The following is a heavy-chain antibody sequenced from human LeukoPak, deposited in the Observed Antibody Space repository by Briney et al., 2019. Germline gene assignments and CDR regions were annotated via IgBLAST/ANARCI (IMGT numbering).Heavy chain of an antibody. Sequence: EASMKVSCKASGGTFNNYAISWVRRAPGQGLEWMGGIIPIFDTPNYAQKFQGRVTITTDESTSTAYMELSSLRSEDTAVYYCARDIPGYDAFDIWGQGTVVTVSS. J-gene: IGHJ3*02. CDR3: ARDIPGYDAFDI. V-gene: IGHV1-69*05. D-gene: IGHD1-1*01. CDR2: IIPIFDTP. CDR1: GGTFNNYA.